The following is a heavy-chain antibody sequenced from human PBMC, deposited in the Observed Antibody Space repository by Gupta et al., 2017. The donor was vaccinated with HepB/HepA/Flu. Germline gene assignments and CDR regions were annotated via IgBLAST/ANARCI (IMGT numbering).Heavy chain of an antibody. CDR2: TRNKANSYTT. Sequence: EVQLVESGGGLVQPGGSLRLSCAASGFTFSDHDMDWVRQAPGKGLEWVGRTRNKANSYTTKYAASVKGRFTIARDDSKNSLYLQMYSLKTEDTAVYYCVRANWEGWFDPWGQGTLVTVPS. V-gene: IGHV3-72*01. J-gene: IGHJ5*02. CDR3: VRANWEGWFDP. CDR1: GFTFSDHD. D-gene: IGHD1-1*01.